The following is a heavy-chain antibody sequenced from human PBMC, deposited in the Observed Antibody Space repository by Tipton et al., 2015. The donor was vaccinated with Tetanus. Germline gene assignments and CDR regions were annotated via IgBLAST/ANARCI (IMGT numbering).Heavy chain of an antibody. Sequence: TLSLTCTVSGGSISSSSYDWSWIRQPPGKGLEWIGEINHSGSINYNPSLKSRVTISVDTSKNQFSLKLSSVTAADTAVYYCARGTGSGSYHWFDPWGQGTLVTVSS. J-gene: IGHJ5*02. CDR2: INHSGSI. CDR3: ARGTGSGSYHWFDP. CDR1: GGSISSSSYD. D-gene: IGHD3-10*01. V-gene: IGHV4-39*07.